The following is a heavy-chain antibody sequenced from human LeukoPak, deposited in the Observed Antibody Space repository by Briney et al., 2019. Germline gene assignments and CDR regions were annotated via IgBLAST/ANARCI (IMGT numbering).Heavy chain of an antibody. CDR2: IYYSGST. D-gene: IGHD3-10*01. Sequence: SQTLSLTCTVSGGSISSGDYYWSWIRQPPGKGLEWIGYIYYSGSTYYNPSLKSRVTISVDTSKNQFSLKLSSVTAADTAVYYCARDRKLLWFGELFGAFDIWGQGTMVTVSS. CDR1: GGSISSGDYY. J-gene: IGHJ3*02. CDR3: ARDRKLLWFGELFGAFDI. V-gene: IGHV4-30-4*01.